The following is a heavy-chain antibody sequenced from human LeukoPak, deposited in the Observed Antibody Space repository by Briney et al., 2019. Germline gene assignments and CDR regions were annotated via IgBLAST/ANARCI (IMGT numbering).Heavy chain of an antibody. V-gene: IGHV3-11*01. J-gene: IGHJ6*03. CDR2: IGSSGSTI. CDR3: AKTSVAAIYYYYYMDV. CDR1: GFTFSDYY. Sequence: GGSLRLSCAASGFTFSDYYMSWIRQAPGKGLEWVSYIGSSGSTIYYADSVKGRFTISRDNSKNTLYLQMNSLRAEDTAVYYCAKTSVAAIYYYYYMDVWGKGTTVTVSS. D-gene: IGHD6-19*01.